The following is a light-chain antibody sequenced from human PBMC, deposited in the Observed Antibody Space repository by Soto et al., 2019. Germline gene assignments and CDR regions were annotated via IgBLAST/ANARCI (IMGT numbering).Light chain of an antibody. Sequence: DIPMTQSPSSLSASVGDRVTITCRASQGISNYLAWYQQKPGKVPKLLIYAASTLQSGVPSRFSGSGSGTEFTLTISSLQPEDVATYYCQKYNSASWTFGQGTKVEIK. CDR3: QKYNSASWT. CDR1: QGISNY. V-gene: IGKV1-27*01. CDR2: AAS. J-gene: IGKJ1*01.